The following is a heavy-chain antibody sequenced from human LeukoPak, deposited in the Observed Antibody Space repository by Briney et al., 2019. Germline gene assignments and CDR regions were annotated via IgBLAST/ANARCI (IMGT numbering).Heavy chain of an antibody. CDR3: ARPHYYDSSGYYWTYYFDY. D-gene: IGHD3-22*01. Sequence: ASVKVSCKASGYTFTSYGISWVRQAPGQGLEWMGGIIPIFGTANYAQKFQGRVTITADKSTSTAYMELSSLRSEDTAVYYCARPHYYDSSGYYWTYYFDYWGQGTLVTVSS. CDR2: IIPIFGTA. CDR1: GYTFTSYG. V-gene: IGHV1-69*06. J-gene: IGHJ4*02.